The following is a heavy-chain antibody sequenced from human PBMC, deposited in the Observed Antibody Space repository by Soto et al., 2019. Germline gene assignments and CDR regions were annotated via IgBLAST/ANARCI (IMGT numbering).Heavy chain of an antibody. CDR2: INHSGST. V-gene: IGHV4-34*01. Sequence: SETLSLTCAVYGGPFSGYYWGWIRQPPGKGLERIGEINHSGSTNYNPSLKSRVTISVDTSKNQFSLKLSSVTAADTAVYYCARAGYYGMDVWGQGTTVAVSS. J-gene: IGHJ6*02. CDR3: ARAGYYGMDV. CDR1: GGPFSGYY.